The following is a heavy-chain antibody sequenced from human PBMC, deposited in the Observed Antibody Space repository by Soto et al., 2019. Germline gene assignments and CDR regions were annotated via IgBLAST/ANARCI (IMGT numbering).Heavy chain of an antibody. J-gene: IGHJ6*02. CDR1: GYTFTSYA. CDR3: ARTCSSTSCYNYYYYGMDV. V-gene: IGHV1-3*01. Sequence: QVQLVQSGAEVKKPGASVKVSCKASGYTFTSYAMHWVRQAPGQRLEWMGWINAGNGNTKYSQKFQGRVTNTRDTTASKAYMELSSLRSEDTAVYYCARTCSSTSCYNYYYYGMDVWGQGTTVTVSS. D-gene: IGHD2-2*02. CDR2: INAGNGNT.